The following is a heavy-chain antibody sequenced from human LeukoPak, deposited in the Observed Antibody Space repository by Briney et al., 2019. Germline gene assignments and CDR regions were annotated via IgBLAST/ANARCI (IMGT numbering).Heavy chain of an antibody. CDR1: GYIFTSYY. J-gene: IGHJ4*02. CDR3: ARDRGYSSSSSVAFDY. Sequence: ASVKVSCKASGYIFTSYYIHWVRQAPGQGLEWMGIINPSGGSTSYAQKFQGRVTMTRDMSTSTVYMELSSLRSEDTAVYYCARDRGYSSSSSVAFDYWGQGTLVTVSS. D-gene: IGHD6-6*01. V-gene: IGHV1-46*01. CDR2: INPSGGST.